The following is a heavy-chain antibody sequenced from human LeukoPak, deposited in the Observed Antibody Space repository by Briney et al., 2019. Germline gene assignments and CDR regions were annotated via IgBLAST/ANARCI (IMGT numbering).Heavy chain of an antibody. Sequence: SETLSLTCAVYGGSFSGYYWSWIRQPPGKGLEWIGEINHSGSTNYNPSLKSRVTISVDTSKNQFSLKLSSVTAADTAVYYCAQGGCSGGSCYPLGYWGQGTLVTVS. J-gene: IGHJ4*02. CDR2: INHSGST. D-gene: IGHD2-15*01. CDR3: AQGGCSGGSCYPLGY. CDR1: GGSFSGYY. V-gene: IGHV4-34*01.